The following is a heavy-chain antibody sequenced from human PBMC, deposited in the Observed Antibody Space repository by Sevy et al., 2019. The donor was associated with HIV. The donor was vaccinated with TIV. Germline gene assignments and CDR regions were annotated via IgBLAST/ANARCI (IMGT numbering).Heavy chain of an antibody. V-gene: IGHV3-13*01. CDR1: GFTLSSYD. CDR2: INTAGDT. D-gene: IGHD3-10*01. CDR3: AIGKWFGELSDMDV. Sequence: GESLKISCAASGFTLSSYDMHWVRQGTGKGLEWVSGINTAGDTYYAGSVKGRFTISRENAKTSLYLQMNSLRAGDTAVYYCAIGKWFGELSDMDVWGQGTTVTVSS. J-gene: IGHJ6*02.